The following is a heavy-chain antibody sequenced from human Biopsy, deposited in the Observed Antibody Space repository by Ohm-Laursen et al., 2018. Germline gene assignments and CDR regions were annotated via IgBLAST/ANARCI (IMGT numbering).Heavy chain of an antibody. CDR1: GYTFTRYD. CDR2: MIPSSGKT. CDR3: ARGYSRRVSIFEASIYWFDT. D-gene: IGHD6-6*01. Sequence: GSSVKVSCKASGYTFTRYDITSVRQARGQGLEWMGWMIPSSGKTGYAQRFQGRVTLTMNTSISTAYMELSGLRSEDTAVYFCARGYSRRVSIFEASIYWFDTWGQGTLVTVSS. J-gene: IGHJ5*02. V-gene: IGHV1-8*01.